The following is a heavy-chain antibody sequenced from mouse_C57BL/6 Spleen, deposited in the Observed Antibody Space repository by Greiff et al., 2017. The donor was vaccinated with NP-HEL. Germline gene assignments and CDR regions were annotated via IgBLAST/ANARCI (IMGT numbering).Heavy chain of an antibody. D-gene: IGHD1-1*01. CDR3: TTLFTTVGATRYFDV. Sequence: EVQLQQSGAELVRPGASVKLSCTASGFNIKDDYMHWVKQRPEQGLEWIGWIDPENGDTEYASKFQGKATITADTSSNTAYLQLSSLTSEDTAVYYCTTLFTTVGATRYFDVWGTGTTVTVSS. CDR1: GFNIKDDY. J-gene: IGHJ1*03. V-gene: IGHV14-4*01. CDR2: IDPENGDT.